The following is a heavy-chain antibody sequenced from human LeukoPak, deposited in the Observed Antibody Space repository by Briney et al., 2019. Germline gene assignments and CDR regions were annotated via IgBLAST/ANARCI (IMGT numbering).Heavy chain of an antibody. J-gene: IGHJ4*02. CDR1: GYTFTGYY. CDR2: INPNSGGT. V-gene: IGHV1-2*02. D-gene: IGHD6-19*01. Sequence: ASVKVSCKASGYTFTGYYMHWVRQAPGQGLEWMGWINPNSGGTNYAQKFQGRVTMTRDTSISTAYMELRSLRSDDTAVYYCARVQEAVAGTRDFDYWGQGTLVTVSS. CDR3: ARVQEAVAGTRDFDY.